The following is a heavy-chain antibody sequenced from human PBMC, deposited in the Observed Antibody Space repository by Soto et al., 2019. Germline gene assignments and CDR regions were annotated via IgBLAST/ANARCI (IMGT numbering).Heavy chain of an antibody. CDR1: GFTFSSYA. CDR2: ISGSGGST. CDR3: AKARLPGYSSSWTPFDY. V-gene: IGHV3-23*01. J-gene: IGHJ4*02. D-gene: IGHD6-13*01. Sequence: PVGSLRLSCAASGFTFSSYAMSWVRQAPGKGLEWVSAISGSGGSTYYADSVKGRFTISRDNSKNTLYLQMNSLRAEDTAVYYCAKARLPGYSSSWTPFDYWGQGTLVTVSS.